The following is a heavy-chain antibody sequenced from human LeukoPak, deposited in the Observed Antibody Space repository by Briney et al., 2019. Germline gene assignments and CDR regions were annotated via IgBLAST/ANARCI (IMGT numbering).Heavy chain of an antibody. D-gene: IGHD3-10*01. Sequence: PGGSLRLSCAASGFTFSNAWMSWVRQAPGKGLEWVGRIKSKTDGGTTDYAAPVKGRFTISRDDSKNTLYLQMNSLKTEDTAVYYSTTGGKRGKYYFDYWGQGTLVTVSS. CDR2: IKSKTDGGTT. CDR1: GFTFSNAW. J-gene: IGHJ4*02. V-gene: IGHV3-15*01. CDR3: TTGGKRGKYYFDY.